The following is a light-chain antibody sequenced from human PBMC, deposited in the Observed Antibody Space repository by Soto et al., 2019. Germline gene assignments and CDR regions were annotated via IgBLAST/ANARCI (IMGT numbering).Light chain of an antibody. CDR2: DAS. J-gene: IGKJ4*01. V-gene: IGKV1-5*01. Sequence: DIPMTQSPSTLSASVGDRVAITCRASQSISTWLAWYQQKPGKAPKLLIYDASTLQSGVPSRFSGSGSGTEFTLTISSLQPDDFATYYCQQCASYPLTFGGGTTLEI. CDR1: QSISTW. CDR3: QQCASYPLT.